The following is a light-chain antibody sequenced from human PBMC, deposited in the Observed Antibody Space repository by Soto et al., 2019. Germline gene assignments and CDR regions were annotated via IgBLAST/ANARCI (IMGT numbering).Light chain of an antibody. J-gene: IGKJ1*01. CDR2: DAS. Sequence: DIQITQSPSPLSASVGDSVTITRRASQSVNKWLAWFQQKPGKVPKLLIFDASTLQTGVPSRFGGGGSGTEFTLTISSLQSEDFAVYYCQQYDTWPKTFGQGTKVDIK. CDR3: QQYDTWPKT. CDR1: QSVNKW. V-gene: IGKV1-5*01.